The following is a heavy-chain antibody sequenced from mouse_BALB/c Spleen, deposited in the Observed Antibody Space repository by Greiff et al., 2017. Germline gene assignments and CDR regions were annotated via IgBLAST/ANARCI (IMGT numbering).Heavy chain of an antibody. CDR3: ARDIGGRLRRRGWFAY. J-gene: IGHJ3*01. CDR2: IWGDGST. V-gene: IGHV2-6-7*01. CDR1: GFSLTGYG. D-gene: IGHD2-2*01. Sequence: VQLVESGPGLVAPSQSLSITCTASGFSLTGYGVNWVRQPPGKGLEWLGMIWGDGSTDYNSALKSRLSISKDNSKSQVFLKMNSLQTDDTARYYCARDIGGRLRRRGWFAYWGQGTLVTVSA.